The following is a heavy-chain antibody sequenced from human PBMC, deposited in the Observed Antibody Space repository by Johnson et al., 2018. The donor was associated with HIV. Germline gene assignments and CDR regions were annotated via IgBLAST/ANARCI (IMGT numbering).Heavy chain of an antibody. CDR3: ARGPGAFDI. CDR2: ITWNGGST. J-gene: IGHJ3*02. Sequence: VQLVESGGGVVRPGGSLRLSCEASGFTFDDYGMSWVRQAPGKGPEWVSGITWNGGSTGCAAAVKGRFTISRENSKNTLYQKMNSLRAEVTAVYYCARGPGAFDIWGQGTMVTVSS. V-gene: IGHV3-20*04. CDR1: GFTFDDYG.